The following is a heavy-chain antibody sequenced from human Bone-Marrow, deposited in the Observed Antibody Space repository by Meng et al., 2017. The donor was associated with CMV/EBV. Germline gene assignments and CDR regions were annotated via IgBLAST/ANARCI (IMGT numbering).Heavy chain of an antibody. CDR3: ARASGPAIYHPLSIY. Sequence: ASVKVSCKASGYTFTSYGISWVRQAPGQELEWMGWISAYNGNTNYAQKLQGRVTMTTDTSTSTAYMEVKSRRSDDTAVYYCARASGPAIYHPLSIYWGQGTLVTVSS. V-gene: IGHV1-18*01. D-gene: IGHD1-14*01. CDR2: ISAYNGNT. J-gene: IGHJ4*02. CDR1: GYTFTSYG.